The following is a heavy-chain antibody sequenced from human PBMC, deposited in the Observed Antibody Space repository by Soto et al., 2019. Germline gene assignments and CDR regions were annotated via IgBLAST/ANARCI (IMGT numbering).Heavy chain of an antibody. J-gene: IGHJ4*02. D-gene: IGHD2-2*02. CDR3: ARVDYIVVVPAAIDYDY. CDR1: GFTFSSYW. V-gene: IGHV3-7*01. CDR2: IKQDGSEK. Sequence: GGSLRLSCAASGFTFSSYWMSWVRQAPGKGLEWVANIKQDGSEKYYVDSVKGRFTISRDNAKNSLYLQMNSLRVEDTAVYYCARVDYIVVVPAAIDYDYWGQGPLVTVSS.